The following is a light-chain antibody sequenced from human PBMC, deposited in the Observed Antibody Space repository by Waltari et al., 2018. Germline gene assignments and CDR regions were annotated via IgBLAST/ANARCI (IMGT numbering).Light chain of an antibody. Sequence: DIQMTQSPSSLSASVGDRVTITCQASQDISNFLNWYQQKPGKAPKLLIYDASILQTGVPSRFRGRGSGSDFTLTISSLEAEDVGVYYCMQARQTPYTFGQGTKLEIK. CDR2: DAS. CDR1: QDISNF. J-gene: IGKJ2*01. CDR3: MQARQTPYT. V-gene: IGKV1-33*01.